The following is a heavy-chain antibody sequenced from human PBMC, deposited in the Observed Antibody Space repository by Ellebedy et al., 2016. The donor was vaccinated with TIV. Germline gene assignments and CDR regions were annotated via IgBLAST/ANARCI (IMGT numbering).Heavy chain of an antibody. CDR3: AKVPDSSGYYWFGDY. CDR1: GFTFSSYS. D-gene: IGHD3-22*01. CDR2: ISSSSSYI. V-gene: IGHV3-21*04. J-gene: IGHJ4*02. Sequence: PGGSLRLSCAASGFTFSSYSMNWVRQAPGKGLEWVSSISSSSSYIYYADSVKGRFTISRDNSKNTLYLQMNSLRAEDTAVYYCAKVPDSSGYYWFGDYWGQGTLVTVSS.